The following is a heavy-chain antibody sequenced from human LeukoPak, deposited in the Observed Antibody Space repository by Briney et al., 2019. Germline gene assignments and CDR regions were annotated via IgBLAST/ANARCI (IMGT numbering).Heavy chain of an antibody. CDR2: MNPNSGNT. CDR1: EYTFTSYD. V-gene: IGHV1-8*01. CDR3: ARGSWGEIAGRKSFEF. Sequence: GALVTVSCKASEYTFTSYDINWVRQATGQGLEWMGWMNPNSGNTGYAQKFQGRVTMTRVTSISTAYMELNNLTSEDTAVYYCARGSWGEIAGRKSFEFWGQGSLVTVSS. J-gene: IGHJ4*02. D-gene: IGHD6-6*01.